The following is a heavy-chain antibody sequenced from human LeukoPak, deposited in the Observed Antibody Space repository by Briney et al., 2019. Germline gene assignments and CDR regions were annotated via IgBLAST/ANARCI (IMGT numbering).Heavy chain of an antibody. CDR3: ARASYYYDSSGPLYYFDY. V-gene: IGHV4-59*06. Sequence: SETLSLTCTVSGGSISSYYWSWIRQHPGKGLEWIGYIYYSGSTYYNPSLKSRVTISVDTSKNQFSLKLSSVTAADTAVYYCARASYYYDSSGPLYYFDYWGQGTLVTVSS. CDR2: IYYSGST. J-gene: IGHJ4*02. D-gene: IGHD3-22*01. CDR1: GGSISSYY.